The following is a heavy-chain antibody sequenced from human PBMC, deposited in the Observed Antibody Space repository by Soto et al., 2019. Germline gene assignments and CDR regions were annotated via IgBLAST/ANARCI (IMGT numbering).Heavy chain of an antibody. CDR3: ARLFDTSGWYAY. D-gene: IGHD6-19*01. Sequence: PGESLKISCKGSGYSFTSYWIGWVRQMPGKGLERMGIIYPGDSDTRYSPSFQGQVTISADKSITTTYLQWSSLKASDTAIYYCARLFDTSGWYAYWGQGTLVTASS. CDR2: IYPGDSDT. J-gene: IGHJ4*02. CDR1: GYSFTSYW. V-gene: IGHV5-51*01.